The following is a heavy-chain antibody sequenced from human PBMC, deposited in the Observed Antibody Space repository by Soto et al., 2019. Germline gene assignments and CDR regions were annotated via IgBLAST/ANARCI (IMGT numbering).Heavy chain of an antibody. CDR2: IKEDGSEK. CDR1: GFTFSNYW. J-gene: IGHJ4*02. Sequence: GGSLRLSCAASGFTFSNYWMSWVRQAPGKGLEWVANIKEDGSEKYHVDSVKGRFTISRDNAKKSLYLQMNSLRADDTAVYYCARDNTIVGQMDYWGQGTLVTVSS. V-gene: IGHV3-7*03. CDR3: ARDNTIVGQMDY. D-gene: IGHD3-22*01.